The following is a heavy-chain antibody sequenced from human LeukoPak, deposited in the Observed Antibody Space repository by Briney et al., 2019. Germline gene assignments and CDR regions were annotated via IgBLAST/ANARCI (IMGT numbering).Heavy chain of an antibody. CDR3: ARDTSSGSYVWFDP. CDR1: GGSISSGSYY. CDR2: IYSSGTT. V-gene: IGHV4-61*02. D-gene: IGHD1-26*01. J-gene: IGHJ5*02. Sequence: TSETLSLTCTVSGGSISSGSYYWSWIRQPAGKGLEWIGRIYSSGTTNYNPSLKSRVAMSVDNYKNQFSLKLSSVTAADTAVYYCARDTSSGSYVWFDPWGQGTLVTVSS.